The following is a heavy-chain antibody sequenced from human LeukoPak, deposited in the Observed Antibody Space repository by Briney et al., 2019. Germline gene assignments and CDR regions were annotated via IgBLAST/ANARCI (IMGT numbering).Heavy chain of an antibody. CDR3: ARNTFCSSSSCQTALDY. CDR2: ISSTSTYM. D-gene: IGHD2-15*01. V-gene: IGHV3-21*01. Sequence: GGSLRLSCAASGFTFSSYSINWVRQAPGKGLEWVSSISSTSTYMYYADSVKGRFTISRDNAKNSLFLQMNSLRAEDTAVYYCARNTFCSSSSCQTALDYWGQGTLVTVSS. CDR1: GFTFSSYS. J-gene: IGHJ4*02.